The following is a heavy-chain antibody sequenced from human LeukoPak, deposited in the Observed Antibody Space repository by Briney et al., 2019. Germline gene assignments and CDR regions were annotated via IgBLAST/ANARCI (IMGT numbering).Heavy chain of an antibody. V-gene: IGHV1-2*02. D-gene: IGHD2-2*01. CDR3: ATSLRTLPNY. CDR2: INPNSGGT. Sequence: GASVKVSCKASGYTFTGYYIHWVRQAPGQGLEWMGWINPNSGGTNYAQKFQGRVTMTRDTSTSTAYMELRSLRSDDTAVYYCATSLRTLPNYWGQGTLVTVSS. J-gene: IGHJ4*02. CDR1: GYTFTGYY.